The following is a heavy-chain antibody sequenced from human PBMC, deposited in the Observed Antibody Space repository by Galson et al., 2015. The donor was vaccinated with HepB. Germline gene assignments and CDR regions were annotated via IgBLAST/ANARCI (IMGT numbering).Heavy chain of an antibody. Sequence: SVKVSCKASGGTFSSYAISWVRQAPGQGLEWMGGIIPILGIANYAQKLQGRVTITADKSTSTAYMELSSLRSEDTAVYYCAGFRYYDFWSGYYSYYYYVDVWGKGTTVTVSS. V-gene: IGHV1-69*10. D-gene: IGHD3-3*01. CDR2: IIPILGIA. CDR1: GGTFSSYA. CDR3: AGFRYYDFWSGYYSYYYYVDV. J-gene: IGHJ6*03.